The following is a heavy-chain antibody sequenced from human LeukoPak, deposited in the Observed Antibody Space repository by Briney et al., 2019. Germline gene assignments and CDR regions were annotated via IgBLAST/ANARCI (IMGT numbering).Heavy chain of an antibody. J-gene: IGHJ6*03. CDR3: ASTLGYCSSTSCYDDYYMDV. V-gene: IGHV3-11*01. Sequence: GGSLRLSCAAPGFTSTVYNTSLGSQAPGKGLEWVSYISSSGSTIYYADSVKGRFTISRDNAKNSLYLQMNSLRAEDTAVYYCASTLGYCSSTSCYDDYYMDVWGKGTTVTVSS. D-gene: IGHD2-2*01. CDR1: GFTSTVYN. CDR2: ISSSGSTI.